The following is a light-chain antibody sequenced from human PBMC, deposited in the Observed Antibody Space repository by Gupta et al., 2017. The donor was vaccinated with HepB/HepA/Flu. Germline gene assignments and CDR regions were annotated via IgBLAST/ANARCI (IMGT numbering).Light chain of an antibody. V-gene: IGKV1-39*01. J-gene: IGKJ1*01. CDR2: VAS. CDR3: QQSYSTPST. CDR1: QSISTY. Sequence: DIQMTQSPSSLSASVGDRVTITCRASQSISTYLNWYQQRPGKAPNLLIYVASSLQSGVPSRVSGSGSGTDFTLTISSLQPEDFATYYCQQSYSTPSTFGQGTKVEIK.